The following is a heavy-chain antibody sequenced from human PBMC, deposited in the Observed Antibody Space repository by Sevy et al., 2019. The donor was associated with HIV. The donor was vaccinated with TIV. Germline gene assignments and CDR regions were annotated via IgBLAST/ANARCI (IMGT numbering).Heavy chain of an antibody. CDR3: ARGITMIVVYYFDY. CDR2: IKQDGSEK. J-gene: IGHJ4*02. D-gene: IGHD3-22*01. V-gene: IGHV3-7*03. Sequence: GESLKISCAASGFTFSSYCMSWVRQAPGKGLEWVANIKQDGSEKYYVDSVKGRFTISRDNAKNSLYLQMNSLRAEDTAVYYCARGITMIVVYYFDYWGQGTLVTVSS. CDR1: GFTFSSYC.